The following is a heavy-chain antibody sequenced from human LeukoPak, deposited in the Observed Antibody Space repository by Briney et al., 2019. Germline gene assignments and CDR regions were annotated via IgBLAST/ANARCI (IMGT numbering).Heavy chain of an antibody. D-gene: IGHD6-6*01. CDR1: GESFSVYF. Sequence: SSETLSLTCAVHGESFSVYFWSWIRHVPGKGLEWIGEIDHRGSSNYNPPLKSRATISVDTSKNHFSLSLTSVSAADTAVYYCATRSSTLAAARCFDDWGQGTVVTVSS. J-gene: IGHJ4*03. V-gene: IGHV4-34*01. CDR2: IDHRGSS. CDR3: ATRSSTLAAARCFDD.